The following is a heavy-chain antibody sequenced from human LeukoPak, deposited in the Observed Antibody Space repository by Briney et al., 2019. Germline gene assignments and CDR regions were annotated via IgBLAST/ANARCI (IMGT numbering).Heavy chain of an antibody. D-gene: IGHD3-22*01. CDR2: ISSGSRTI. J-gene: IGHJ4*02. Sequence: GGSLRLSCAASGLASSSNSMNRVRQAPGKGLEWVSYISSGSRTIYYADSVKGRFTISRNNAKNSLYLQMSSLRGRDTAVYYCARDLGTSGYYFDYWGQGTLVTVSS. V-gene: IGHV3-48*01. CDR1: GLASSSNS. CDR3: ARDLGTSGYYFDY.